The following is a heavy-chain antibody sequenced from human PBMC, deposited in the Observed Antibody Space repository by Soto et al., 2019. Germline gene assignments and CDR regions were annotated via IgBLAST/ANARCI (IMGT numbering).Heavy chain of an antibody. D-gene: IGHD2-15*01. CDR3: ARGPIVVVVAATPPSYGMDV. J-gene: IGHJ6*02. Sequence: QVQLQQWGAGLLKPSETLSLTCAVYGGSFSGYYWSWIRQPPGKGLEWIGEINHSGSTNYNPSLKSRVNISVDTSKNQFSLKLSSVTAADTAVYYCARGPIVVVVAATPPSYGMDVWGQGPTVTVSS. V-gene: IGHV4-34*01. CDR2: INHSGST. CDR1: GGSFSGYY.